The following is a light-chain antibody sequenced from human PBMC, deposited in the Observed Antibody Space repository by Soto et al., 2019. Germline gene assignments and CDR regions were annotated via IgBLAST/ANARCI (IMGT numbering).Light chain of an antibody. CDR3: QRYGSSPRMYT. V-gene: IGKV3-20*01. Sequence: EIVLTQSPGTLSLSPGERATLSCRASQSVSSTYLAWYQQKPGQAPRLLIYGASSRATGIPDRFSGSGSGTDFTLTIRRLEPEDFAVYYCQRYGSSPRMYTFGQGTKLEIK. J-gene: IGKJ2*01. CDR1: QSVSSTY. CDR2: GAS.